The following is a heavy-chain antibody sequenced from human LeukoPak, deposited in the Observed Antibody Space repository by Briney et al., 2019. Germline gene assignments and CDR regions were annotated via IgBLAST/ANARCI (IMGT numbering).Heavy chain of an antibody. CDR1: GGSITSYY. CDR2: IYTSGNT. V-gene: IGHV4-4*09. J-gene: IGHJ5*02. Sequence: TSETLSLTCTVSGGSITSYYWSWIRQSPGKGLEWIGYIYTSGNTNYNPSLKSRVTISVDTSKNQFSLKLSSVTAEDTAVDDCARRQSRCGNWFDPWGQGTLVTVSS. CDR3: ARRQSRCGNWFDP. D-gene: IGHD2-21*01.